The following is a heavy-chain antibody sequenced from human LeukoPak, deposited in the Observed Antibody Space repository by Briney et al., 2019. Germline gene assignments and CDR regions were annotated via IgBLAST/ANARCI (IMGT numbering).Heavy chain of an antibody. Sequence: GGSLRLSCAASGFSFSSFFMHWVRQAAGKGLEYVSGISANGGRTYYANSVKGRFTISRDNSKNTLYLHLGSLRPEDMAVYYCARGTRFITVAGTSLSFDPWGQGILVIVSS. D-gene: IGHD6-19*01. CDR1: GFSFSSFF. J-gene: IGHJ5*02. CDR2: ISANGGRT. V-gene: IGHV3-64*01. CDR3: ARGTRFITVAGTSLSFDP.